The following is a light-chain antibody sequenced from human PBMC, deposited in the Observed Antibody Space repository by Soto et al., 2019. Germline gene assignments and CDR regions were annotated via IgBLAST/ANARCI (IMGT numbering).Light chain of an antibody. CDR1: QSVSSNY. V-gene: IGKV3-20*01. CDR3: QQYNNWPALT. J-gene: IGKJ4*01. CDR2: GAS. Sequence: EIVLTQSPGTLSLSPGQRATLSCRASQSVSSNYLAWYQQKPGQAPRLLIYGASTRATGVPGRFSGSGSGTDFTLTISRLESEDFAVYYCQQYNNWPALTFGGGTK.